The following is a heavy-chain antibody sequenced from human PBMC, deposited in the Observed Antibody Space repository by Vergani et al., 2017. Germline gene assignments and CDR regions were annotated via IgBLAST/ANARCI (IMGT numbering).Heavy chain of an antibody. Sequence: QVQLQQWGAGLLKPSETLSLTCVVSGGSLSGYYWTWIRQPPGKGLEWIGEVGHTGSTNSNPSLKSRVTMSVDTSKNQFSLRLNSVTAADTAVYYCTRHGRSGWAGYFQHWGQGTLVTASS. CDR3: TRHGRSGWAGYFQH. CDR2: VGHTGST. J-gene: IGHJ1*01. CDR1: GGSLSGYY. V-gene: IGHV4-34*02. D-gene: IGHD6-19*01.